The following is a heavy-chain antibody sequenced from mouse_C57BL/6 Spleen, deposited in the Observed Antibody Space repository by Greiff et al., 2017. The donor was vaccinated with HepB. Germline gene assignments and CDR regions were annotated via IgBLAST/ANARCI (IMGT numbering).Heavy chain of an antibody. CDR3: ASSCLYGSSLFAY. CDR1: GYSITSGYD. J-gene: IGHJ3*01. Sequence: DVQLQESGPGMVKPSQSLSLTCTVTGYSITSGYDWHWIRHFPGNKLEWMGYISYSGSTNYNPSLKSRISITHDPSKNHFFLKLNSVTTEDTATYSCASSCLYGSSLFAYWGQRTLVTVSA. V-gene: IGHV3-1*01. D-gene: IGHD1-1*01. CDR2: ISYSGST.